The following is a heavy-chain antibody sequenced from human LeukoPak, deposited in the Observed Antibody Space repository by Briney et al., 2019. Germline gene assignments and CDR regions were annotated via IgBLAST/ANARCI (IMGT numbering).Heavy chain of an antibody. J-gene: IGHJ4*02. V-gene: IGHV3-21*01. CDR3: ARDRGYFDN. CDR1: GFTFSIYS. Sequence: GGSLRLSCAASGFTFSIYSMNWVRQAPGKGLEWLSSITSSSNYIYYADSVKGRFTISRDNVQNSLYLQMNSLRAEDAAMYYCARDRGYFDNWGQGTLVTVSS. CDR2: ITSSSNYI.